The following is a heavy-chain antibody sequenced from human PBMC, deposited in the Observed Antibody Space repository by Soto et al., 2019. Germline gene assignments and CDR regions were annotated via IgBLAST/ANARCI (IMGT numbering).Heavy chain of an antibody. J-gene: IGHJ4*02. Sequence: QVQLVESGGGVVQPGRSLRLSCAASGFTFSSYGMHWVRQAPGKGLEWVAVIWYDGSNKYYADSVKGRFTISRDNSKNTLYLQMNSLRAEDTAVYYCARGLFFYSGYEKPRPFFDYWGQGTLVTVSS. V-gene: IGHV3-33*01. CDR1: GFTFSSYG. D-gene: IGHD5-12*01. CDR3: ARGLFFYSGYEKPRPFFDY. CDR2: IWYDGSNK.